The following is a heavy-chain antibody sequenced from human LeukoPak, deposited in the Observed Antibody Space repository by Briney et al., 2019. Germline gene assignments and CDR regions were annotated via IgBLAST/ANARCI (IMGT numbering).Heavy chain of an antibody. CDR2: IYYSGST. Sequence: PSETLSLTCTVSGGSISSSSYYWGWIRQPPGKGLEWIGSIYYSGSTYYNPSLKSRVTISVDTSKNQFSLKLSSVTAADTAVYYCARVPPAYYDYVWGSYRRASKDYWGQGTLVTVSS. D-gene: IGHD3-16*02. V-gene: IGHV4-39*01. CDR1: GGSISSSSYY. J-gene: IGHJ4*02. CDR3: ARVPPAYYDYVWGSYRRASKDY.